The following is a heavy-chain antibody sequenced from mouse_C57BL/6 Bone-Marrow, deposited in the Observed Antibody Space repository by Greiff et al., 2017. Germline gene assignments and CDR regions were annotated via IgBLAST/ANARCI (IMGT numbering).Heavy chain of an antibody. CDR1: GFTFSDYY. CDR2: INYDGSST. V-gene: IGHV5-16*01. D-gene: IGHD1-1*01. J-gene: IGHJ4*01. CDR3: ARLYGSSYDAMDY. Sequence: EVLLVESEGGLVQPGSSMKLSCTASGFTFSDYYMAWVRQVPEQGLEWVANINYDGSSTYYLDSLKSRFIISRDNAKNILYLQRSSLKSEDTATYYCARLYGSSYDAMDYWGQGTSVTVSS.